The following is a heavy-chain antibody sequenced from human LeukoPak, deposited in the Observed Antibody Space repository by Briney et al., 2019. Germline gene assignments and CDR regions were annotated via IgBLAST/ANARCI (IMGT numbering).Heavy chain of an antibody. CDR2: INHSGST. V-gene: IGHV4-34*01. J-gene: IGHJ3*02. Sequence: SETLSLTCAVYGGPFSGYYWSWIRQPPGKGLEWIGEINHSGSTNYNPSLKSRVTISVDMSKNQFSLKLSSVTAADTAVYYCAKDQGYLAIWGQGTMVTVSS. D-gene: IGHD2-2*01. CDR3: AKDQGYLAI. CDR1: GGPFSGYY.